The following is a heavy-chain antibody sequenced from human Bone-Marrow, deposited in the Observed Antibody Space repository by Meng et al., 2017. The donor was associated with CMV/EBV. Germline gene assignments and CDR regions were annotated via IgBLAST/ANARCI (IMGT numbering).Heavy chain of an antibody. CDR2: IYHSGTT. CDR1: GGPITSSNSY. CDR3: AREDDHTSQNFDS. V-gene: IGHV4-39*07. Sequence: SETLSLTCTVSGGPITSSNSYWGWIRQPPGQGLEWIGSIYHSGTTYYSLSLKSRVIISVDTSKNQFSLSLSSVSAADTALYYCAREDDHTSQNFDSWGQGTLVTVSS. J-gene: IGHJ4*02. D-gene: IGHD1-14*01.